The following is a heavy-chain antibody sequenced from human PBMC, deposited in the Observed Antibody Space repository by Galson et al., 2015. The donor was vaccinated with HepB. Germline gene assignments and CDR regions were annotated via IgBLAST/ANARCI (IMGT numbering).Heavy chain of an antibody. CDR3: PHSRYVHGAKWMDY. V-gene: IGHV2-5*02. Sequence: PALVKPTQTLTLTCTFSGFSLSTSGAGVGWIRQPPGKALEWLALIYWDDAKRYRPSLKSRLTITKDTSKNQVVRTMTNMDAVDTATYYCPHSRYVHGAKWMDYWGQGTMVTVSS. D-gene: IGHD4/OR15-4a*01. CDR1: GFSLSTSGAG. CDR2: IYWDDAK. J-gene: IGHJ4*02.